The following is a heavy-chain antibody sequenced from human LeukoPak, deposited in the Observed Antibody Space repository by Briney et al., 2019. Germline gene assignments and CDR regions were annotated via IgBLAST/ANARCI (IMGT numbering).Heavy chain of an antibody. V-gene: IGHV3-23*01. CDR2: VSTSGVGT. D-gene: IGHD3-16*01. CDR3: AKDYAVGSIDY. J-gene: IGHJ4*02. Sequence: GGSLRLSCAASGLTVSSNFMTCVRHAPGEGLEWVSSVSTSGVGTYYADCVRRRYKISRDNSKNTVFLQMNSVRAVHWTVYYFAKDYAVGSIDYCGQGTLVTVSS. CDR1: GLTVSSNF.